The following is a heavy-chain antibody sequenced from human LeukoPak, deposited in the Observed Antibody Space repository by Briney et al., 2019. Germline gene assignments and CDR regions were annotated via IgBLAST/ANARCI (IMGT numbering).Heavy chain of an antibody. CDR2: ISGSGGST. CDR3: AKGRHQLVDNYFDY. Sequence: PGGSLRLSCAASGFTFSSYGLSWVRQAPGKGLEWVSVISGSGGSTYYADSVKGRFTISRDNSKNTLYLQMSSLRAEDTAVYYCAKGRHQLVDNYFDYWGQGTLVTVSS. CDR1: GFTFSSYG. J-gene: IGHJ4*02. V-gene: IGHV3-23*01. D-gene: IGHD6-13*01.